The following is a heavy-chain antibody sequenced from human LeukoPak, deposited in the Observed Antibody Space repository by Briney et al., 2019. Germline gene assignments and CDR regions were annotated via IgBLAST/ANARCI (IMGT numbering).Heavy chain of an antibody. CDR3: AKDISFRGVLDY. V-gene: IGHV3-9*01. Sequence: AGGSLRLSCAASGFTFDDYAMHWVRQAPGKGLEWVSGISWNSGSIGYADSVKGRFTISRDNAKNSLYLQMNSLRAEDTALYYCAKDISFRGVLDYWGQGTLVTVSS. J-gene: IGHJ4*02. CDR1: GFTFDDYA. D-gene: IGHD3-10*01. CDR2: ISWNSGSI.